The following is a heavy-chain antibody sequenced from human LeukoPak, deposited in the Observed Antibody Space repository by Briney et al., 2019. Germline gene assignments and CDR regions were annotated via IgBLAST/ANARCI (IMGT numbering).Heavy chain of an antibody. D-gene: IGHD3-16*01. CDR3: ARDIVDYGLLGWFDP. CDR1: GGSISSYY. CDR2: IYTSGST. Sequence: PSETLSLTCTVSGGSISSYYWSWIRQPAGKGLEWIGRIYTSGSTNYNPSLKSRVTMSVDTSKNQFPLKLSSVTAADTAVYYCARDIVDYGLLGWFDPWGQGTLVTVSS. V-gene: IGHV4-4*07. J-gene: IGHJ5*02.